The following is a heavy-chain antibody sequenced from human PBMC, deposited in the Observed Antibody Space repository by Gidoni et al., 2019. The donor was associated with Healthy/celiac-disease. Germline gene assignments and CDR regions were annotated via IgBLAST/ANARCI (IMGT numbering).Heavy chain of an antibody. D-gene: IGHD5-12*01. V-gene: IGHV4-34*01. J-gene: IGHJ4*02. CDR3: ARGRGVGYSGYEAYFDY. CDR2: INHSGST. CDR1: GGSFSGYY. Sequence: QVQLQQWGAGLLKPSETLSLTCAVYGGSFSGYYWSWIRQPPGKGLEWIGEINHSGSTNYNPSLKSRVTISVDTSKNQFSLKLSSVTAADTAVYYCARGRGVGYSGYEAYFDYWGQGTLVTVSS.